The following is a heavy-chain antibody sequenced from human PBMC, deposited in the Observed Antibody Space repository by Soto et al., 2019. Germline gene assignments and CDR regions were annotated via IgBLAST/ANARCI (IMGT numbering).Heavy chain of an antibody. CDR3: AREKTAWPLAYGLEV. CDR2: ISTRSDV. V-gene: IGHV3-21*03. D-gene: IGHD2-21*02. Sequence: GGSLRLSCTASEFSLSTYSMNWVRQAPGKGLEWVSSISTRSDVYYADSVKGRFTIARDNAKNSLSLQMNSLSAEDTGVYYCAREKTAWPLAYGLEVWGQGTTVTVSS. CDR1: EFSLSTYS. J-gene: IGHJ6*02.